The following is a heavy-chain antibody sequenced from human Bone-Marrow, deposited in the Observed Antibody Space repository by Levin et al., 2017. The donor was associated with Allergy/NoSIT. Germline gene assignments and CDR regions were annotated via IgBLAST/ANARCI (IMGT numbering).Heavy chain of an antibody. D-gene: IGHD1-26*01. J-gene: IGHJ4*02. CDR1: GFTFSSYA. Sequence: PGGSLRLSCAASGFTFSSYAMHWVRQAPGKGLEWVAVISYDGSNKYYADSVKGRFTISRDNSKNTLYLQMNSLRAEDTAVYYCARGDPVGATTQGYWGQGTLVTVSS. CDR2: ISYDGSNK. CDR3: ARGDPVGATTQGY. V-gene: IGHV3-30-3*01.